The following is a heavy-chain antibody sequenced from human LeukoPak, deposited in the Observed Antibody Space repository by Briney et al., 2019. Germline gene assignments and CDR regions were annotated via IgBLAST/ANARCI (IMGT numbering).Heavy chain of an antibody. J-gene: IGHJ6*04. CDR2: ISYDGSNK. CDR1: GFTFSSYA. V-gene: IGHV3-30*04. Sequence: PGRSLRLSCAASGFTFSSYAMHWVRQAPGKGLEWVAVISYDGSNKYYADSVKGRLTISRDNSKNTLYLQMNSLRAEDTAVYYCARERVVYYYYYGMDVWGKGTTVTVSS. CDR3: ARERVVYYYYYGMDV.